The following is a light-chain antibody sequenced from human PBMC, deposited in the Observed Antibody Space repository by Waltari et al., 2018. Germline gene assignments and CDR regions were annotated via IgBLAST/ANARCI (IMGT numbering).Light chain of an antibody. Sequence: IVLTQSPANLSLSHGERETLSCRASQSVSSSLAWYQQKPGQTPRLLIYDTSKRATVIPARFSGSGSGTDFTLTISSLEPEDFAVYYCQHRTTWPPSLTFGGGTRVEVK. CDR3: QHRTTWPPSLT. CDR2: DTS. V-gene: IGKV3-11*01. CDR1: QSVSSS. J-gene: IGKJ4*01.